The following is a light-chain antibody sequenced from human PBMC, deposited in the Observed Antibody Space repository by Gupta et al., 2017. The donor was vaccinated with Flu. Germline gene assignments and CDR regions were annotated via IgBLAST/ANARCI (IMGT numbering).Light chain of an antibody. Sequence: SALTQPASVSGSPGRSITISCTGPSSDVGRSDYVSWYQQHPDKAPKLIIYDVTNRPSGVSSRFSGSKSGNTASLTISGLQAEDETDYYCSSYTSGSTFYVFGTGTKVTVL. CDR1: SSDVGRSDY. CDR2: DVT. CDR3: SSYTSGSTFYV. J-gene: IGLJ1*01. V-gene: IGLV2-14*01.